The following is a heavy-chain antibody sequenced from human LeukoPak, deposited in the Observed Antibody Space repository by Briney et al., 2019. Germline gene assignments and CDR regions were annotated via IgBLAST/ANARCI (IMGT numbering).Heavy chain of an antibody. CDR2: SYYRYKWYN. J-gene: IGHJ3*02. V-gene: IGHV6-1*01. CDR1: GGSVSRNIAA. CDR3: TRDRRDYGDPDVFDI. D-gene: IGHD4-17*01. Sequence: SQTLPLTFAISGGSVSRNIAAWNWIRQSPSRGLEWLGSSYYRYKWYNHYTVSVKSRISLTPDTSQSQFSLQLNSVSPEDTGVYYCTRDRRDYGDPDVFDIWGQGTMDTVSS.